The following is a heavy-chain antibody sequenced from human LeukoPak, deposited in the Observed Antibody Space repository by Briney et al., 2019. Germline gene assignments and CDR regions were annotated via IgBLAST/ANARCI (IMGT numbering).Heavy chain of an antibody. CDR1: GYTFTSYD. Sequence: ASVKVSCKASGYTFTSYDINWVRQATGQGLERMGWMNPNSGNTGYAQKLQGRVTMTTDTSTSTAYMELRSLRSDDTAVYYCARGGGALSDWFDPWGQGTLVTVSS. CDR3: ARGGGALSDWFDP. V-gene: IGHV1-8*01. J-gene: IGHJ5*02. CDR2: MNPNSGNT. D-gene: IGHD3-16*02.